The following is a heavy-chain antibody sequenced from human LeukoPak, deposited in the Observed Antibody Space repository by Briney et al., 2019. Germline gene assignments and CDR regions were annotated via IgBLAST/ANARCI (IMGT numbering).Heavy chain of an antibody. J-gene: IGHJ4*02. Sequence: GGALRLSCAASGFTFSSYGMHWVRQAPGKGLGWVAVIWYDGSNKYYADSVKGRFTISRDNSKNTLYLQMNSLRAEDTAVYYCAREYYYDSSGVFDYWGQGTLVTVSS. V-gene: IGHV3-33*01. CDR1: GFTFSSYG. CDR3: AREYYYDSSGVFDY. D-gene: IGHD3-22*01. CDR2: IWYDGSNK.